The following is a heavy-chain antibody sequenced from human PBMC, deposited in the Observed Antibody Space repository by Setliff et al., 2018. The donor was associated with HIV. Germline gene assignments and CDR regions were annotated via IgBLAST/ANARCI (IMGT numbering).Heavy chain of an antibody. CDR2: IKQDGSEK. Sequence: GGSLRLSCAASGFTFSTYWMSWVRQAPGKGLEWVANIKQDGSEKYYVDSVKGRFTISRDNAKNSLYLQMNSLRAEDTAVYYCAGVLRYYDRSSDTFDYWGQGTLFTVSS. CDR1: GFTFSTYW. J-gene: IGHJ4*02. D-gene: IGHD3-22*01. V-gene: IGHV3-7*01. CDR3: AGVLRYYDRSSDTFDY.